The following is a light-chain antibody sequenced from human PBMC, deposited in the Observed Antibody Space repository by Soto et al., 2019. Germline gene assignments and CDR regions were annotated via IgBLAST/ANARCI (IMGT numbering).Light chain of an antibody. CDR1: XXVLYSSNNKNY. CDR3: QQYYSFPT. Sequence: DIVMTQSPDSLVVSLGELATINCKXXXXVLYSSNNKNYLAWYQQKRGQPPKLLIHWAFIRESGVPDRFSGSGSGTDFTLTISSLQSEDVAIYYCQQYYSFPTFGQGTKVDNK. CDR2: WAF. J-gene: IGKJ1*01. V-gene: IGKV4-1*01.